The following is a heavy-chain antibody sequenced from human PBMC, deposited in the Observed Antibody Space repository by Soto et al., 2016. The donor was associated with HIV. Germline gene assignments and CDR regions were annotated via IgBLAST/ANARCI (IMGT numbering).Heavy chain of an antibody. CDR3: ARDPGYGSGSYSVPY. Sequence: EVQLVETGGGLIQPGGSLRLSCAASGFTVSSNYMSWVRQAPGKGLEWVSVIYSGGSTYYADPVKGRFTISRDNSKNTLYLQMNSLRAEDTAVYYCARDPGYGSGSYSVPYWGQGTLVTVSS. V-gene: IGHV3-53*02. CDR1: GFTVSSNY. CDR2: IYSGGST. D-gene: IGHD3-10*01. J-gene: IGHJ4*02.